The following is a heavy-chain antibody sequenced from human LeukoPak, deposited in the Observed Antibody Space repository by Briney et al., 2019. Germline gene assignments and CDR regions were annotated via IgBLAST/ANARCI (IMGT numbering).Heavy chain of an antibody. Sequence: GGSLRLSCAASGFTVSSNYMSWVRQAPGKGLEWMGGFDPEDGETIYAQKFQGRVTMTEDTSTDTAYMELSSLRSEDTAVYYCATARRYSYAYGDWGQGTLVTVSS. CDR1: GFTVSSNY. J-gene: IGHJ4*02. CDR2: FDPEDGET. CDR3: ATARRYSYAYGD. D-gene: IGHD5-18*01. V-gene: IGHV1-24*01.